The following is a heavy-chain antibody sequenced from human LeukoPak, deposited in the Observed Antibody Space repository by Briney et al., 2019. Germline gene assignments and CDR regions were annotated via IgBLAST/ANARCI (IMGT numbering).Heavy chain of an antibody. Sequence: SQTLSLTCAISGDSVSSNNAAWVWIRQSPSRGLEWLGRTYYRSKWYHDYAVSVKSRISFNPDTSKNQFFLQLNSVTPENTAVYYCARDVNGAFTRSWFDPWGQGTRVTVS. CDR2: TYYRSKWYH. J-gene: IGHJ5*02. D-gene: IGHD4-17*01. V-gene: IGHV6-1*01. CDR1: GDSVSSNNAA. CDR3: ARDVNGAFTRSWFDP.